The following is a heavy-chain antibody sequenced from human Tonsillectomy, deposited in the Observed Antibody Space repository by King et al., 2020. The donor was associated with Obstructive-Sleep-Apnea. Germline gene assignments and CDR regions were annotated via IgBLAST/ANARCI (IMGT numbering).Heavy chain of an antibody. CDR3: ARYYDSRDYYYYYGMDV. V-gene: IGHV4-4*02. CDR2: IYHSGST. J-gene: IGHJ6*02. D-gene: IGHD3-22*01. Sequence: QLQESGPGLVKPSGTLSLTCAVSGGSISSSNWWSGVRQPPGKGLEWIGEIYHSGSTNYNPSLKSRVTISVDKSKNQFSLKLSSVTAADTAVYYCARYYDSRDYYYYYGMDVWGQGTTVTVSS. CDR1: GGSISSSNW.